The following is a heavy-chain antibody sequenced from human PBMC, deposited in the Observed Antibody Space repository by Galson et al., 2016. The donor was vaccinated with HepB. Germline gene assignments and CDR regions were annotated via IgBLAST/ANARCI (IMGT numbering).Heavy chain of an antibody. CDR2: TYYRSKWYN. CDR1: GDSVSSNSAA. Sequence: CAISGDSVSSNSAAWNWIRQSPSRGLEWLGRTYYRSKWYNDYAVSVKSRITINPDTSKNQFSLHLNSVTPEDTAVYYCARDNWKTRGYTYGHTTANYGMDVWGQGTTVTVSS. D-gene: IGHD5-18*01. CDR3: ARDNWKTRGYTYGHTTANYGMDV. V-gene: IGHV6-1*01. J-gene: IGHJ6*02.